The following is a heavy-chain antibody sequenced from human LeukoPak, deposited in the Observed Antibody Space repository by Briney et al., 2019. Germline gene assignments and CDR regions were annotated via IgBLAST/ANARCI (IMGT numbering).Heavy chain of an antibody. D-gene: IGHD4-17*01. Sequence: ASVKVSFKASGYTFTGYYMHWLRQAPGQGLEWMGWINPNSGGTNYAQKFQGRVTMPRDTSISTAYMELSRLRSDDTAVYYCASDYGDYGSVGYWGQGTLVTVSS. J-gene: IGHJ4*02. CDR3: ASDYGDYGSVGY. CDR1: GYTFTGYY. V-gene: IGHV1-2*02. CDR2: INPNSGGT.